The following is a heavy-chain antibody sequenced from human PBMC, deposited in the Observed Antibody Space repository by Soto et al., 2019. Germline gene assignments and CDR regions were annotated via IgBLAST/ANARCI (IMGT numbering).Heavy chain of an antibody. J-gene: IGHJ4*02. V-gene: IGHV4-30-2*01. Sequence: ASETLSLTCSFSVCSISSFVYSWSFIRQPPWKCLEWIGEIYHSGSTTYNPSLKSRVTISVDKSKNQFSLKLVSVTAADTAVYYCARLQYYYNSGSYIYYFEYWGKGDLVSVS. D-gene: IGHD3-10*01. CDR1: VCSISSFVYS. CDR2: IYHSGST. CDR3: ARLQYYYNSGSYIYYFEY.